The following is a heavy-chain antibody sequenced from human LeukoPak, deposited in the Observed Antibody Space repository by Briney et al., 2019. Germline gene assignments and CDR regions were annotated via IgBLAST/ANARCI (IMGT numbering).Heavy chain of an antibody. CDR1: GFTFSNYW. CDR2: ISSGGINT. Sequence: GGSLRLSCAASGFTFSNYWMHWVRQAPGKGLVWVSRISSGGINTSYADSVKGQFTISRDNAKNTPYLQMNSLRAEDTAVYYCAREGWEPVYFDYWGQGTLVTVSS. CDR3: AREGWEPVYFDY. D-gene: IGHD1-26*01. V-gene: IGHV3-74*01. J-gene: IGHJ4*02.